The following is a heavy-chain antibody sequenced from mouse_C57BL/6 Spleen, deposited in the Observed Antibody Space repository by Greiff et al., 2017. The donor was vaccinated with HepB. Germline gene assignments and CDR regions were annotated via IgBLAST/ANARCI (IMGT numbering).Heavy chain of an antibody. Sequence: EVMLVESGGGLVKPGGSLKLSCAASGFTFSSYTMSWVRQTPEKRLEWVATISGGGGNTYYPDSVKGRFTISRDNAKNTLYLQMSRLRSEDTALYYCARPPYGYDDGWFAYWGQGTLVTVSA. CDR3: ARPPYGYDDGWFAY. V-gene: IGHV5-9*01. D-gene: IGHD2-2*01. CDR2: ISGGGGNT. CDR1: GFTFSSYT. J-gene: IGHJ3*01.